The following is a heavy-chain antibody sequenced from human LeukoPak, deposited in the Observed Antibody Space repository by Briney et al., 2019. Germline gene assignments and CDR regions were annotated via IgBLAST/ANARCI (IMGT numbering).Heavy chain of an antibody. V-gene: IGHV4-38-2*01. J-gene: IGHJ5*02. D-gene: IGHD2-2*01. Sequence: PSETLSLTCAVSGYSISSAYYWGWIRQPPGKGLEWIGTISHSGTTYFNPSLKSRVTIFLDTSKNQFSLKLTSLTAADTAVYYCARFGSTSGRGFDPWGQGTLVTVSS. CDR1: GYSISSAYY. CDR2: ISHSGTT. CDR3: ARFGSTSGRGFDP.